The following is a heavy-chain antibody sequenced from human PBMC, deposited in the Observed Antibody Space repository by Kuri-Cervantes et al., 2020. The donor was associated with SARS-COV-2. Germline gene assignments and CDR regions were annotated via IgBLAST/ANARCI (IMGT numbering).Heavy chain of an antibody. D-gene: IGHD3-10*01. V-gene: IGHV3-11*06. Sequence: GESLKISCAASGFTFSDYYMSWIRQAPGKGLEWVSYISSSSSYTNYADSVKGRFTISRDNAKNSLYLQMNSLRAEDTAVYYCARENYYLGGVDYWGQGTLVTVSS. J-gene: IGHJ4*02. CDR3: ARENYYLGGVDY. CDR1: GFTFSDYY. CDR2: ISSSSSYT.